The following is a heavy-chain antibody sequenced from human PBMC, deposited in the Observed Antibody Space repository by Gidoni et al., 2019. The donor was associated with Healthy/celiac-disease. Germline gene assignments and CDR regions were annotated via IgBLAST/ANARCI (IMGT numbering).Heavy chain of an antibody. V-gene: IGHV3-30*18. D-gene: IGHD2-15*01. CDR2: RSYDGSNK. Sequence: QVQLVESGGGVVQPGRSRRLSCAASGFTFSTYGMHWVRQAPGKGLEWVAVRSYDGSNKYYADAVKGRFTISRDNSKNTLYLQMNSLRAEDTAVYYCAKDLGTCSGGSCYSPHYWGQGTLVTVSS. J-gene: IGHJ4*02. CDR1: GFTFSTYG. CDR3: AKDLGTCSGGSCYSPHY.